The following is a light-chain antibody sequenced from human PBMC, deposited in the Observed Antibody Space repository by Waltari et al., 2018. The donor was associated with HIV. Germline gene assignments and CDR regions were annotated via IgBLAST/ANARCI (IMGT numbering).Light chain of an antibody. CDR3: QAWDSGTEV. CDR1: HLGNKY. J-gene: IGLJ2*01. Sequence: SYELTQPPSVSVSPGQTASITCSGDHLGNKYACWYQQKPGQSPVLVIYQDTKRPSGIPERFSGSTSGNTATLTIGGTQTMDEADYYCQAWDSGTEVFGGGTKLTVL. V-gene: IGLV3-1*01. CDR2: QDT.